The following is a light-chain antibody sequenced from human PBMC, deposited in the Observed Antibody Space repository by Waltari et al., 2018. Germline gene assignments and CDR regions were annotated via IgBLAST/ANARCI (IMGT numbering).Light chain of an antibody. CDR3: QSYDSSLSGSKV. V-gene: IGLV1-40*01. J-gene: IGLJ1*01. CDR1: SYNIGAGYD. Sequence: QSVLTPPPSVSGAPGQRVTISCTGSSYNIGAGYDVPWYQQLPGTAPKLLIHGNSNRPSGVPDRFSGSKSGTSASLAITGLQAEDEADYYCQSYDSSLSGSKVFGTGTKVTVL. CDR2: GNS.